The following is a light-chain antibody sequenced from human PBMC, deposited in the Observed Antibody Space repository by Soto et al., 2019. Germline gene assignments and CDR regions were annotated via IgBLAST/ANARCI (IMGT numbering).Light chain of an antibody. J-gene: IGLJ1*01. Sequence: QSVLTQPPSASGTPGQRVTISCSGSSSNIGTNPVNWYQQLPGTAPKLLLHDNNQRPSGVPDRFSGSKSGTSASLAISGLQSEDEDDYYCAAWDDSLNAPYVFGTGTKLTVL. CDR3: AAWDDSLNAPYV. CDR1: SSNIGTNP. CDR2: DNN. V-gene: IGLV1-44*01.